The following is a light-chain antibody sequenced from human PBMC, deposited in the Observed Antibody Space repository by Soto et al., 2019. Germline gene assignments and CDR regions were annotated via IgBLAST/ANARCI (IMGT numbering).Light chain of an antibody. CDR2: LGS. J-gene: IGKJ1*01. Sequence: DIVMTQSPLSLPVTPGEPASISCRSSQSLLHSNGYNYLDWYLQKPGQSPQILIYLGSNRASGAPDRFSGSGSGTDFTLKISRVEAEDVGVYYCMQALQSPWTFGQGTKVEIK. V-gene: IGKV2-28*01. CDR1: QSLLHSNGYNY. CDR3: MQALQSPWT.